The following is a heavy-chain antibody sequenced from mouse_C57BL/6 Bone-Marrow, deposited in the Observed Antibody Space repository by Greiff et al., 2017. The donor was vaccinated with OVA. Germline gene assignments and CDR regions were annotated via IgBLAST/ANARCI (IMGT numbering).Heavy chain of an antibody. Sequence: EVQLQQSGPELVKPGASVKISCKASGYTFTDYYMNWVKQSHGKSLEWIGDINPNNGGTSYNQKFKGKATLTVDKSSSTAYMELRSLTSEDSAVYYCARSLTTVVATDYFDYWGQGTTLTASS. CDR3: ARSLTTVVATDYFDY. J-gene: IGHJ2*01. CDR1: GYTFTDYY. CDR2: INPNNGGT. V-gene: IGHV1-26*01. D-gene: IGHD1-1*01.